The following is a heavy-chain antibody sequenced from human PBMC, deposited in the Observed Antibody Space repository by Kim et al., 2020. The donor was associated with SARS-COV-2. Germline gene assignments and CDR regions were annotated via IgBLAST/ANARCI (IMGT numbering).Heavy chain of an antibody. Sequence: GESLKISCRGYGYSFTSHWIGWVRRRPGKGLEWMGLVYPGDSDARYSPSFQGQVTMSGDRSINTAYLQWSALKASDTAMYYCVRPRKYCEGSTCYSGSAFDVWGQGTMVTVSS. CDR1: GYSFTSHW. J-gene: IGHJ3*01. V-gene: IGHV5-51*01. D-gene: IGHD2-21*01. CDR3: VRPRKYCEGSTCYSGSAFDV. CDR2: VYPGDSDA.